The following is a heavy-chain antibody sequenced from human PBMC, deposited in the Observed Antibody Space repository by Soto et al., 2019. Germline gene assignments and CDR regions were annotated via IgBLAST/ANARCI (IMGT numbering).Heavy chain of an antibody. Sequence: SETLSLTCTVSGGSIISSSYYWGWIRQPPGKGLEWIGSIYYSGSTYYNPSLKSRVTISVDTSKNQFSLKLSSVTAADTAVYYCARLYYYDSIRDYWGQGTLVTVSS. CDR1: GGSIISSSYY. J-gene: IGHJ4*02. CDR2: IYYSGST. CDR3: ARLYYYDSIRDY. D-gene: IGHD3-22*01. V-gene: IGHV4-39*01.